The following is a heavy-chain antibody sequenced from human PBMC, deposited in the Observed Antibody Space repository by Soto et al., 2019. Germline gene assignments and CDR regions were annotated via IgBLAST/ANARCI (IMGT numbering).Heavy chain of an antibody. V-gene: IGHV4-34*01. CDR1: GGSLRGYY. J-gene: IGHJ4*02. CDR3: GRVPDGGEEY. CDR2: INQNGGT. D-gene: IGHD3-10*01. Sequence: SETLSLTCAVNGGSLRGYYWNLIRQSPGKGLEWIGEINQNGGTKYNPSLKSRVSISVVASTNQFSLKLNSVTAADTAVYYCGRVPDGGEEYWGKGTLVTVSS.